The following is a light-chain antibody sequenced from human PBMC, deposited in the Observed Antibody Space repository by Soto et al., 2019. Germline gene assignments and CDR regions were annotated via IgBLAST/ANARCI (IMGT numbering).Light chain of an antibody. CDR1: SSDIGSYNY. V-gene: IGLV2-14*03. CDR3: SSPRSSSFYV. CDR2: DVT. J-gene: IGLJ1*01. Sequence: QSALTQPASVSGSPGQSITISCTGTSSDIGSYNYVSWYQQHPGQAPKLMIYDVTNRPSGVSNRFSGSKSGNTASLTISGLQAEDEADYYCSSPRSSSFYVFGTETKVTVL.